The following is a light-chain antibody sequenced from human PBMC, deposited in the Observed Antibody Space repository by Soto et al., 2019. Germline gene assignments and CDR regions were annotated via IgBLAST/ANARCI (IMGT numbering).Light chain of an antibody. CDR3: QQYYRIPLT. CDR1: RRLLHSSNNENH. CDR2: WAS. J-gene: IGKJ4*02. V-gene: IGKV4-1*01. Sequence: DIAMTQSPDSLSVSLGERATINCKASRRLLHSSNNENHLAWYQQKPGQPPKLLIYWASTRESVVPDRFTGSGSETDFSLTISGLQAEDVTVYYCQQYYRIPLTFGGGTKGELK.